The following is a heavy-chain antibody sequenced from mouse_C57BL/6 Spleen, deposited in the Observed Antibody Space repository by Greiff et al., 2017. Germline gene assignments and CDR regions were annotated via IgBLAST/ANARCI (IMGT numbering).Heavy chain of an antibody. D-gene: IGHD2-2*01. CDR3: TIGSFSLYAMDY. CDR1: GYTFTDYE. V-gene: IGHV1-15*01. Sequence: QVQLKEPGAELVRPGASVTLSCKASGYTFTDYEMHWVKQTPVHGLEWIGAIDPETGGTASNQKFKGKAILTADKSSSTAYMGLRGLTSEDSAVYYCTIGSFSLYAMDYWGQGASVTVSS. J-gene: IGHJ4*01. CDR2: IDPETGGT.